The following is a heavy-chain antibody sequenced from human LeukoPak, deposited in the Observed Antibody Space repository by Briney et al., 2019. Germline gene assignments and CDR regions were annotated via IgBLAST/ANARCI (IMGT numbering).Heavy chain of an antibody. V-gene: IGHV3-23*01. Sequence: GGSLRLSCAASGFTFSTYAVSWVRQAPGKGLEWVSSVSGSGASTYYADSVKGRFTISRDNSKNTMFLQMNSLRADDTAVYYCARARYCSSSSCNLDSWGQGALVTVSS. J-gene: IGHJ4*02. CDR2: VSGSGAST. CDR3: ARARYCSSSSCNLDS. CDR1: GFTFSTYA. D-gene: IGHD2-2*01.